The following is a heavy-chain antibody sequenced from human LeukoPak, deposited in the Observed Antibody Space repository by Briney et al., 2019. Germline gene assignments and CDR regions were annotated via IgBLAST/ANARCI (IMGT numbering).Heavy chain of an antibody. CDR2: ISSSSITI. V-gene: IGHV3-48*04. Sequence: GGSLSLSCAASGFTFSSYSLNWVRQAPGKGLEWVSFISSSSITIYYADSVKGRFTISRDNAEKSLYLQMNSLRAEDTAVYYCARDRGGSYSAIDYWGQGTLVTVSS. CDR1: GFTFSSYS. J-gene: IGHJ4*02. D-gene: IGHD2-15*01. CDR3: ARDRGGSYSAIDY.